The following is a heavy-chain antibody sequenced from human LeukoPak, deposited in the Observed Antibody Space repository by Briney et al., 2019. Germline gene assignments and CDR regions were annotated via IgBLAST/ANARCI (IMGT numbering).Heavy chain of an antibody. CDR2: IYYSGST. Sequence: PSETLSLTCAVSGDSISSDIWWNWVRQPPGKGLGWIGYIYYSGSTYYNPSLKSRVTISVDTSKNQFSLKLSSVTAADTAVYYCARDYYDSSGYYSYGMDVWGQGTTVTVSS. CDR1: GDSISSDIW. J-gene: IGHJ6*02. CDR3: ARDYYDSSGYYSYGMDV. V-gene: IGHV4-30-4*01. D-gene: IGHD3-22*01.